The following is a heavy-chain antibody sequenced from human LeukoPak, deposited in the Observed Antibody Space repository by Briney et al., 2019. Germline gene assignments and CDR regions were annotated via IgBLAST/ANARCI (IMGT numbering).Heavy chain of an antibody. V-gene: IGHV2-70*04. CDR3: ARSRGYCSSTSCLDAFDI. CDR2: IDWDDDK. Sequence: SGPTLVNPTQTLTLTCTFSGFSLSTSGMRVGWIRQPPGKAPEWLSRIDWDDDKFYSTSLKTRLTISKDTSKNQVVLTMTNMDPVDTATYYCARSRGYCSSTSCLDAFDIWGQGTMVTVSS. CDR1: GFSLSTSGMR. J-gene: IGHJ3*02. D-gene: IGHD2-2*01.